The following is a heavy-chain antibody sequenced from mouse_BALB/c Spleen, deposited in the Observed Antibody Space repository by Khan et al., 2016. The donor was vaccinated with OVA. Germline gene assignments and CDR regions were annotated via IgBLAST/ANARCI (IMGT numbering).Heavy chain of an antibody. CDR1: GYIFTSYW. CDR2: IYPGTGST. D-gene: IGHD2-1*01. V-gene: IGHV1-76*01. Sequence: QVQLKESGGDLVRPGASVKLSCKTSGYIFTSYWIHWVKQRSGQGLEWIARIYPGTGSTYYNEKFKGKATLTAENSSSTAYMQLSSRKSEDSSVYLWARGNGYCNFFAYWGQGTLVTVSA. CDR3: ARGNGYCNFFAY. J-gene: IGHJ3*01.